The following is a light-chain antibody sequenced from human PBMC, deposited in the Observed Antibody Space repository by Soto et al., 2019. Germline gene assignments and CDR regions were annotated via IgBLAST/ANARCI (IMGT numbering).Light chain of an antibody. CDR3: SSYSDGSTV. CDR2: DVS. CDR1: SSDIGGYNY. J-gene: IGLJ2*01. V-gene: IGLV2-14*03. Sequence: QSALTQPASVSGSPGQSITISCTGTSSDIGGYNYVSWYQHHPGKAPKLMIYDVSNRPSGVSNRFSGSKSGNTASLSISGLQAEDEAVYYCSSYSDGSTVFGGGTKVTVL.